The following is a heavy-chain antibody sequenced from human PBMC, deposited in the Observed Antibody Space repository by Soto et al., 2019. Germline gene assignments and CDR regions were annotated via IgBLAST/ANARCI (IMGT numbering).Heavy chain of an antibody. V-gene: IGHV3-30*18. CDR3: AKDRKKLIAIAVAGTEGGGGGSELDY. Sequence: QVQLVESGGGVVQPGRSLRLSCAASGFTFSSYGMHWVRQAPGKGLEWVAVISYDGSNKYYADSVKGRFTISRDNSKNTLYRRMSSLRAEDTAVYYCAKDRKKLIAIAVAGTEGGGGGSELDYWGQGTLVTVSS. D-gene: IGHD6-19*01. CDR1: GFTFSSYG. CDR2: ISYDGSNK. J-gene: IGHJ4*02.